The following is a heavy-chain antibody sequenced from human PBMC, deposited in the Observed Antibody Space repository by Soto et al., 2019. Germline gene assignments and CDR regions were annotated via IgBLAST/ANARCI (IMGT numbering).Heavy chain of an antibody. J-gene: IGHJ1*01. V-gene: IGHV3-33*01. CDR2: IWYDGSNT. D-gene: IGHD6-19*01. CDR3: ASSAA. Sequence: GGSLRLSCAESGFIFSSYGMHWVRQAPGKGLEWVAVIWYDGSNTYYADPVKGRFTISRDNSKNTLFLQMNSLRDEDTAAYYCASSAAWGRGTLVTVSS. CDR1: GFIFSSYG.